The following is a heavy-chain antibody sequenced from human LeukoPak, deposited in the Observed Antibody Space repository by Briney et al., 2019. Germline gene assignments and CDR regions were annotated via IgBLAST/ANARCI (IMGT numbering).Heavy chain of an antibody. Sequence: GGSLRLSCAASGFTFSSYSMNWVRQAPGKGLEWVSSISSSSYIYYADSVKGRFTISRDNAKNSLYLQMNSLRAEDTAVYYCAKDRGIRRGSGYYYGYFQHWGQGTLVTVSS. V-gene: IGHV3-21*04. CDR3: AKDRGIRRGSGYYYGYFQH. J-gene: IGHJ1*01. CDR1: GFTFSSYS. CDR2: ISSSSYI. D-gene: IGHD3-22*01.